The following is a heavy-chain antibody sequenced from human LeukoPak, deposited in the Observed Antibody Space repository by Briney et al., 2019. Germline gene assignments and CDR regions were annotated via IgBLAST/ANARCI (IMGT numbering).Heavy chain of an antibody. CDR2: IYSGGST. D-gene: IGHD5-18*01. V-gene: IGHV3-66*01. CDR1: GFTVSSNY. CDR3: VTASFDY. J-gene: IGHJ4*02. Sequence: GGSLRLSCAASGFTVSSNYMSWVRQAPGKGLEWVSVIYSGGSTNYADSVKGRFTISRDNSKNTLCLQMNSLRAEDTAVYYCVTASFDYWGQGTLVTVSS.